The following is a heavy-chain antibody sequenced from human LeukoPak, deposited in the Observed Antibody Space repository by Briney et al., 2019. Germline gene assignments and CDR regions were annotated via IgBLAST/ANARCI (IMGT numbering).Heavy chain of an antibody. V-gene: IGHV3-13*01. CDR1: GFTFSSYD. Sequence: GGSLRLSCAASGFTFSSYDIHWVRQATGKGLEWVSAIGTAGDTYYPGSVKGRFTISRENAKNSLYLQMNSLRAGDTAVYYCARGLYYYDSSGYPEAFDIWGQGTMVTVSS. D-gene: IGHD3-22*01. CDR3: ARGLYYYDSSGYPEAFDI. J-gene: IGHJ3*02. CDR2: IGTAGDT.